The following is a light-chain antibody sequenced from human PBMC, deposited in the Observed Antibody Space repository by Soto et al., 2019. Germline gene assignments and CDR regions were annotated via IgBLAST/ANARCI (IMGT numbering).Light chain of an antibody. CDR2: AAS. CDR3: QTYNSAPTWT. J-gene: IGKJ1*01. Sequence: DIQMTQSPSSLSASVGDRITITCRASQGISNYLAWYQQKPGKVPKLLIYAASTLQSGVPSRFGGSGSGTDFTLTVSSLQPEDVATYYFQTYNSAPTWTFGQGTKVEIK. CDR1: QGISNY. V-gene: IGKV1-27*01.